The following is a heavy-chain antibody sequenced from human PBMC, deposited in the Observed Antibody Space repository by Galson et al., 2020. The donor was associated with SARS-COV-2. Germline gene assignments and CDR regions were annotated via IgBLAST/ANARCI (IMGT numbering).Heavy chain of an antibody. CDR3: AREYYYYYGMDV. CDR1: GYTFTSYD. J-gene: IGHJ6*02. V-gene: IGHV1-8*02. CDR2: MNPNSGNT. Sequence: ASVKVSCKASGYTFTSYDINWVRQATGQGLEWMGWMNPNSGNTGYAQKFQGRVTMTRNTSISTAYMELSSLRSEDTAVYYCAREYYYYYGMDVWGQGTTVTVSS.